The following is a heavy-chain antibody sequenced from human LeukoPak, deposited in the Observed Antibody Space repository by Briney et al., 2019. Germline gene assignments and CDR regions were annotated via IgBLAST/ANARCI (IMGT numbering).Heavy chain of an antibody. D-gene: IGHD3-22*01. CDR2: IYYSGST. J-gene: IGHJ4*02. CDR1: GDSISNYF. Sequence: PSEILSLTCTVSGDSISNYFWSWIRQPPGKELEYIGYIYYSGSTNYNPPLKSRVTISADTSKNQLSLKLNSVTAADTAVYYCARHVPYDSSDYTLTYWGQGTLDTVSS. V-gene: IGHV4-59*08. CDR3: ARHVPYDSSDYTLTY.